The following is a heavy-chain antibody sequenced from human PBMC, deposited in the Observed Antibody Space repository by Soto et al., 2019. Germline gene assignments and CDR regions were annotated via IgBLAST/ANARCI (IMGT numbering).Heavy chain of an antibody. CDR3: SRDGITLAGSFDY. CDR1: GYTFFNYG. D-gene: IGHD6-19*01. V-gene: IGHV1-18*01. J-gene: IGHJ4*02. CDR2: ISAYNGNR. Sequence: QVQLVQSGAEVKKPGASVKVSCKASGYTFFNYGISWGRQAPGQGLEWMGWISAYNGNRNYAGKFQGRATMTTETSTSTAYMELRSLRSDDTAVYYCSRDGITLAGSFDYWGQGTLVTVSS.